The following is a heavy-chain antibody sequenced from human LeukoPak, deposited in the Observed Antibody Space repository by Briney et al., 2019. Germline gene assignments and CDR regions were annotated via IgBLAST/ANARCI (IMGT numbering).Heavy chain of an antibody. CDR1: GFTFSSYA. J-gene: IGHJ6*03. V-gene: IGHV3-30*01. CDR2: ISYDGSNK. Sequence: PGRSLRLSCAASGFTFSSYAMHWVRQAPGKGLEWVAVISYDGSNKYYADSVKGRFTISRDNSKNTLYLQMNSLRAEGTAVYYCASSRTNYYYYMDVWGKGTTVTVSS. D-gene: IGHD3/OR15-3a*01. CDR3: ASSRTNYYYYMDV.